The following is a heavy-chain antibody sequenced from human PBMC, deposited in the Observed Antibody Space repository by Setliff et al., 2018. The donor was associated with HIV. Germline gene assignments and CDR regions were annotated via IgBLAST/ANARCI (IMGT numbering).Heavy chain of an antibody. V-gene: IGHV1-3*01. J-gene: IGHJ4*02. CDR3: ARVPRWYYYDSSGYPDY. CDR2: INAGNGNT. Sequence: ASVKVSCKASGYTFTSYGISWVRQAPGQGLEWMGWINAGNGNTKYSQKFQGRVTITRDTSASTAYMELSSLRSEDTAVYYCARVPRWYYYDSSGYPDYWGQGTLVTVSS. D-gene: IGHD3-22*01. CDR1: GYTFTSYG.